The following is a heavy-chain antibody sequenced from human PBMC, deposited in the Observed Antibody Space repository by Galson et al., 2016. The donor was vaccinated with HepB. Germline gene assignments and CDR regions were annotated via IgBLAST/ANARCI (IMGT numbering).Heavy chain of an antibody. J-gene: IGHJ4*02. D-gene: IGHD6-19*01. CDR1: GYSFTSNW. CDR3: ARHAFGGSGLYYFDA. CDR2: IDPSASYS. V-gene: IGHV5-10-1*01. Sequence: QSGAEVKKPGESLRISCKGSGYSFTSNWISWVRQMPGKGLEWMGWIDPSASYSTYSPSFQGHVTMSSDKSISTAYLQWSSLEASDTAIYYCARHAFGGSGLYYFDAWGLGTLVTVSS.